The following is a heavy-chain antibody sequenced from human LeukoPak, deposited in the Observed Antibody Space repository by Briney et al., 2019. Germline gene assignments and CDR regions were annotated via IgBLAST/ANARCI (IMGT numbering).Heavy chain of an antibody. CDR2: ISSSSSTI. Sequence: GGSLRLSCAASGFTFSSYSMSWVRQAPGKGLEYVSYISSSSSTIYYADSVKGRFTISRDNAKNSLYLQMNSLRAEDTAVYYCARVGGDIVVVPAAHDIWGQGTMVTVSS. CDR3: ARVGGDIVVVPAAHDI. V-gene: IGHV3-48*01. J-gene: IGHJ3*02. D-gene: IGHD2-2*01. CDR1: GFTFSSYS.